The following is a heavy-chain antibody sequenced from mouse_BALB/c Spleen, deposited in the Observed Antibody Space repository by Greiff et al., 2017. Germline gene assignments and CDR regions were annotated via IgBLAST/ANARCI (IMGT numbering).Heavy chain of an antibody. V-gene: IGHV1S137*01. D-gene: IGHD2-1*01. CDR2: ISTYYGDA. CDR1: GYTFTDYA. J-gene: IGHJ4*01. Sequence: QVQLQQSGAELVRPGVSVKISCKGSGYTFTDYAMHWVKQSHAKSLEWIGVISTYYGDASYNQKFKGKATMTVDKSSSTAYMELARLTSEDSAIYYCARPLYGNYGDYAMDYWGQGTSVTVSS. CDR3: ARPLYGNYGDYAMDY.